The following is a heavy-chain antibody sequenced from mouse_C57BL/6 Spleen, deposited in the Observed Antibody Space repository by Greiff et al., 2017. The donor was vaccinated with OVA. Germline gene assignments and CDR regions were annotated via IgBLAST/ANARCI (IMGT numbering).Heavy chain of an antibody. D-gene: IGHD2-3*01. Sequence: EVQGVESGGGLVQPGGSLKLSCAASGFTFSDYYMYWVRQTPEKRLEWVAYISNGGGSTYYPDTVKGRFTISRDNAKNTLYLQMSRLKSEDTAMYYCATYDGDYYAMDYWGQGTSVTVSS. J-gene: IGHJ4*01. CDR3: ATYDGDYYAMDY. CDR1: GFTFSDYY. V-gene: IGHV5-12*01. CDR2: ISNGGGST.